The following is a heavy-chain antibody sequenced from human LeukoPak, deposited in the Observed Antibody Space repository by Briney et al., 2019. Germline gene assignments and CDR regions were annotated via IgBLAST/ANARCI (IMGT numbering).Heavy chain of an antibody. CDR1: GYSISSGYY. Sequence: SETLSLTCAVSGYSISSGYYWGWIRQPPGKGLEWIGYIYYSGSTNYNPSLKSRVTISVDTSKNQFSLKLSSVTAADTAVYYCAGRRRYGGYIDYWGQGTLVTVSS. CDR2: IYYSGST. J-gene: IGHJ4*02. CDR3: AGRRRYGGYIDY. V-gene: IGHV4-61*01. D-gene: IGHD3-16*02.